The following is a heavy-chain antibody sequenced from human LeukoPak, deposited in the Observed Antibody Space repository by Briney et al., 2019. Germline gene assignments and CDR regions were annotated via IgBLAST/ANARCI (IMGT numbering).Heavy chain of an antibody. Sequence: PGGSLRLSCTASGFIFSGYTMNWVRQAPGKGLEWVSSITSSSNYIYYADSMKGRFTISRDNAKNSLYPQMNSLRAEDTAVYYCARDAYSSSSFDYWGQGTLVTVSS. CDR3: ARDAYSSSSFDY. V-gene: IGHV3-21*01. D-gene: IGHD6-19*01. J-gene: IGHJ4*02. CDR2: ITSSSNYI. CDR1: GFIFSGYT.